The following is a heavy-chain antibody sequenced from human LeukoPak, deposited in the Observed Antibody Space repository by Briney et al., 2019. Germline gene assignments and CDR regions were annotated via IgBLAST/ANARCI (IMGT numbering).Heavy chain of an antibody. CDR3: AKDSGSCSSTSCYLTNWFDP. J-gene: IGHJ5*02. CDR2: INQDASEI. V-gene: IGHV3-7*01. CDR1: GFTFSTYW. Sequence: PGGSLRLSCAASGFTFSTYWMNWYRQAPGKGLEWVGNINQDASEINYVDSVKGRFTISRDNSKNTLYLQMNSLRAEDTAVYYCAKDSGSCSSTSCYLTNWFDPWGQGTLVTVSS. D-gene: IGHD2-2*01.